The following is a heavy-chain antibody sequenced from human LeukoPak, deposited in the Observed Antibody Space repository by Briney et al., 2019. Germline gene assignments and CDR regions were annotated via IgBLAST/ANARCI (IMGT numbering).Heavy chain of an antibody. CDR3: VRGDWYFES. D-gene: IGHD2-21*02. CDR2: VNKEGTEK. V-gene: IGHV3-7*04. J-gene: IGHJ4*02. Sequence: GGSLRLSCAASGFNFSDSRMTWVRQAPGTGLEWVANVNKEGTEKHFLDSVEGRFTISRDNAKKSLYLPMRSLRPEDTAVYFCVRGDWYFESWGQGTLVTVSS. CDR1: GFNFSDSR.